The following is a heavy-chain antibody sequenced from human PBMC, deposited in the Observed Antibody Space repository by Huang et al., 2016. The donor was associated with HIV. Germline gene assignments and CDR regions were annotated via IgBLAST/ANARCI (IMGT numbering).Heavy chain of an antibody. CDR2: ISVYNGNT. CDR1: GYTFSSFG. V-gene: IGHV1-18*01. CDR3: ARGGGIQLWLLGYYYMDV. Sequence: QVQLVQSGAEVKKPGASVKVSCKASGYTFSSFGISWVRQAPGQGLEWLGWISVYNGNTKFAQKFQGRLTMTTDTSTSTAYMELRSLRSDDTAVYYCARGGGIQLWLLGYYYMDVWGNGTTVTVSS. J-gene: IGHJ6*03. D-gene: IGHD5-18*01.